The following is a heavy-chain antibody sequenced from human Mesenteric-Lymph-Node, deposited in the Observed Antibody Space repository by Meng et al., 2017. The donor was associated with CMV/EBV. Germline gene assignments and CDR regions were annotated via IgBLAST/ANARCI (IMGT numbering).Heavy chain of an antibody. D-gene: IGHD2-2*01. CDR1: GFTFSSYW. V-gene: IGHV3-7*01. CDR2: IKQDGSEK. J-gene: IGHJ6*02. Sequence: GGSLRLSCAASGFTFSSYWMSWVRQAPGKGLEWVANIKQDGSEKYYVDSVKGRFTISRDNAKNSLYLQMNSLRAEDTAVYYCARVGLVGGYCSSTSCRGYYYYYGMDVWGQGTTVTVSS. CDR3: ARVGLVGGYCSSTSCRGYYYYYGMDV.